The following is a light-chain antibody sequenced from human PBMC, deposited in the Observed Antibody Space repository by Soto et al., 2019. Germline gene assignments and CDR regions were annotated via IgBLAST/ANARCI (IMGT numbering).Light chain of an antibody. J-gene: IGKJ4*01. CDR1: QRVSNY. CDR2: DTF. Sequence: EIVLTQSPATLSLSPGERATLSCRASQRVSNYLAWYQQNPGQPPRLLISDTFNRATGIPARFSGSGSGTDFTLTINSLEHEDFAVYYCQQRNYWPLTFGGGTKVEIK. V-gene: IGKV3-11*01. CDR3: QQRNYWPLT.